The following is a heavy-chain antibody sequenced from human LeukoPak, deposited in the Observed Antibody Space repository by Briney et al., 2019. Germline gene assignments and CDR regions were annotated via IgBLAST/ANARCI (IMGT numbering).Heavy chain of an antibody. V-gene: IGHV5-51*01. CDR2: IYPGDSDT. J-gene: IGHJ6*04. CDR3: ARQTYSSRGSLYYGMDV. CDR1: GYSFTSYG. Sequence: GESLKFSCKGSGYSFTSYGIGWVRQMPGKGLECMGIIYPGDSDTRYSQSFQGQVTISADKSISTAYLQWSSLKPSDTAMYYCARQTYSSRGSLYYGMDVWGKGTTVTVSS. D-gene: IGHD6-13*01.